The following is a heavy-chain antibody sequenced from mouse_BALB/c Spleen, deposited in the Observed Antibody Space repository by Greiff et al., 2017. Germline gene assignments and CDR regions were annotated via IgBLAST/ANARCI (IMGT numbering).Heavy chain of an antibody. CDR2: IYPGNVNT. V-gene: IGHV1S56*01. J-gene: IGHJ4*01. CDR1: GYTFTSYY. CDR3: AREDGNYDAMDY. Sequence: QVQLQQSGPELVKPGASVRISCKASGYTFTSYYIHWVKQRPGQGLEWIGWIYPGNVNTKYNEKFKGKATLTADKSSSTAYMQLSSLTSEDSAVYFCAREDGNYDAMDYWGQGTSVTVSS. D-gene: IGHD2-1*01.